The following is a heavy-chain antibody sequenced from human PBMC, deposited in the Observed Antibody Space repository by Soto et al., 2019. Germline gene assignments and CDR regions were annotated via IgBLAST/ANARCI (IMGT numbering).Heavy chain of an antibody. CDR3: ARVDTAMVLYYFDY. V-gene: IGHV4-31*03. J-gene: IGHJ4*02. D-gene: IGHD5-18*01. CDR1: GGSISSGDYY. CDR2: IYYSGTT. Sequence: SETLSLTCTVSGGSISSGDYYWSWIRQHPGKGLEWIGYIYYSGTTYYNPSLKSRVTISVDTSKNQFSLKLISVTAADTAVYYCARVDTAMVLYYFDYWGQGTPVTVSS.